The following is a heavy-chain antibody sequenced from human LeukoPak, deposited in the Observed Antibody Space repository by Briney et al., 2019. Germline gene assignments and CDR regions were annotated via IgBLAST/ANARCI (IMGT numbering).Heavy chain of an antibody. CDR1: GGSFSGYY. CDR3: ARVRTGTTVTFPYYFDY. Sequence: SETLSLTCAVYGGSFSGYYWSWIRQPPGKGLEWIGYIYYSGSTNYNPSLKSRVTISVDTSKNQFSLKLSSVTAADTAVYYCARVRTGTTVTFPYYFDYWGQGTLVTVSS. J-gene: IGHJ4*02. CDR2: IYYSGST. V-gene: IGHV4-59*01. D-gene: IGHD4-17*01.